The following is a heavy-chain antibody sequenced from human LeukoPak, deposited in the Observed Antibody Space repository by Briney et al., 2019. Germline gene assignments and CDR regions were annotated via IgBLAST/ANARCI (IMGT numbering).Heavy chain of an antibody. Sequence: GESLRLSCAASGFTFSSYAMSWVRQAPGKGLEWVSAISGSGGSTNYADSVKGRFTISRDNAKNTLYLQMDSLRAEDTAVYYCARGSGSYGLWDYWGQGTLVTASS. CDR1: GFTFSSYA. CDR2: ISGSGGST. J-gene: IGHJ4*02. D-gene: IGHD1-26*01. V-gene: IGHV3-23*01. CDR3: ARGSGSYGLWDY.